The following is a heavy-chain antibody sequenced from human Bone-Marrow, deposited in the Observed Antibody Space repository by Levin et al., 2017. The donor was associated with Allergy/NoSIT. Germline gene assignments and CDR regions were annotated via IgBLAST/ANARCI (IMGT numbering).Heavy chain of an antibody. CDR1: GFTFSSYG. D-gene: IGHD4-17*01. CDR3: AMGGWDGDYGTLYYFDY. CDR2: ISYDGSNK. J-gene: IGHJ4*02. Sequence: GGSLRLSCAASGFTFSSYGMHWVRQAPGKGLEWVAVISYDGSNKYYADSVKGRFTISRDNSKNTLYLQMNSLRAEDTAVYYCAMGGWDGDYGTLYYFDYWGQGTLVTVSS. V-gene: IGHV3-30*03.